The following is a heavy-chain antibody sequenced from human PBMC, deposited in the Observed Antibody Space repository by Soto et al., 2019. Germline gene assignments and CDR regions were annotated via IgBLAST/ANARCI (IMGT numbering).Heavy chain of an antibody. V-gene: IGHV3-30*18. Sequence: QVQLVESGGGVIQPGRSLSLSCAASGFAFRTSGMHWVRQAPGKGLQWVAIISYDGSREYYLDSVKGRFTISRDNPKNTLYLQMDSLRAEDTAVYYCAKDRVESGLGEIDYWGQGTLVSVSS. CDR3: AKDRVESGLGEIDY. J-gene: IGHJ4*02. CDR1: GFAFRTSG. D-gene: IGHD3-16*01. CDR2: ISYDGSRE.